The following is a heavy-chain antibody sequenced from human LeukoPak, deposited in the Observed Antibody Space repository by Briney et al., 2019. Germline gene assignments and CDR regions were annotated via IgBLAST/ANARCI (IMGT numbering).Heavy chain of an antibody. D-gene: IGHD1-1*01. CDR1: GFTFSDAW. Sequence: PGGSLRLSCAASGFTFSDAWMSWVRQPPGKGLEWVGRTKSKFAGGATDYSAPVKGRFTVSRDDSKNTLYLQMTSLKTEDTAVYFCTTGNGYTFDYWGPGILVTVSS. CDR3: TTGNGYTFDY. CDR2: TKSKFAGGAT. J-gene: IGHJ4*02. V-gene: IGHV3-15*01.